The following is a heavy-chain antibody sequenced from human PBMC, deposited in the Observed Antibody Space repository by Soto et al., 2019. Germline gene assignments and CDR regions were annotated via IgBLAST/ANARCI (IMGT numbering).Heavy chain of an antibody. Sequence: EVQLVESGGGLVQPGGSLRLSCAVSGFTVSSNYMSWVRQAPGKGLEWVSVIYSGGSTYYEDSVKGRFTISRHNSKNTLYLKMNSLRAEDTAVYYWARGGNPNYYWGQGTLVTVSS. D-gene: IGHD4-4*01. CDR1: GFTVSSNY. CDR2: IYSGGST. J-gene: IGHJ4*02. CDR3: ARGGNPNYY. V-gene: IGHV3-53*04.